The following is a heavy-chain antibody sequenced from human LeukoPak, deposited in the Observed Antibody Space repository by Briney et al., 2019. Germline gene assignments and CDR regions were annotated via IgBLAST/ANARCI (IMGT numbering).Heavy chain of an antibody. D-gene: IGHD3-10*01. CDR2: IYNGDNT. V-gene: IGHV3-66*01. CDR3: ARDLIGRYTFDY. Sequence: PGGSLRLSCAASRFTVTSYYMSWVRQAPGKGLGWVSVIYNGDNTNYADSVKDRFTISRDNSKNTVDLQLNSLRAEDTAVYYCARDLIGRYTFDYCGQGTLVTVSS. J-gene: IGHJ4*02. CDR1: RFTVTSYY.